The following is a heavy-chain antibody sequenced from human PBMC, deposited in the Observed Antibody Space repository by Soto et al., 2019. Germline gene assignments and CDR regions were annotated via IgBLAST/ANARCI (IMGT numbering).Heavy chain of an antibody. Sequence: EVQLVESGGGLVQPGGSLRLSCAASGFTFYTYEMNWVRQAPGKGLEWVSYISSSGSTTYYADSVKGRFTISRDNAKNSLYLQMNSLRAEDPAIYSCATRSGGGGAFDFWGQGTMVTVSS. V-gene: IGHV3-48*03. D-gene: IGHD3-10*01. CDR3: ATRSGGGGAFDF. CDR1: GFTFYTYE. CDR2: ISSSGSTT. J-gene: IGHJ3*01.